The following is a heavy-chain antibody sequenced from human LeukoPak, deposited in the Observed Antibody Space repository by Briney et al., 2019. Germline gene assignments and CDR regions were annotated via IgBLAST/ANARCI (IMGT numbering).Heavy chain of an antibody. CDR3: ARERRTSGPGAYYYDSSGSYGMDV. Sequence: ASVKVSCKASGYTFTGYYMHWVRQAPGPGLEWMGWINPNSGGTNYAQKFQGRVTMTRDTSISTAYMELSRLRSDDTAVYYCARERRTSGPGAYYYDSSGSYGMDVWGQGTTVTVSS. V-gene: IGHV1-2*02. CDR2: INPNSGGT. CDR1: GYTFTGYY. J-gene: IGHJ6*02. D-gene: IGHD3-22*01.